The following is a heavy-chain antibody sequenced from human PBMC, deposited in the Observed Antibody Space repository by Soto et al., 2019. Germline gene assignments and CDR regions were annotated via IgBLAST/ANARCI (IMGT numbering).Heavy chain of an antibody. J-gene: IGHJ4*02. CDR1: GGTFSSYT. Sequence: ASVKVSCKASGGTFSSYTISWVRQAPGQGLEWMGRIIPILGIANYAQKFQGRVTITADKSTSTAYMELRSLRSDDTAVYYCARVYDFWSGYSNPFDYWGQGTLVTVSS. CDR2: IIPILGIA. D-gene: IGHD3-3*01. V-gene: IGHV1-69*02. CDR3: ARVYDFWSGYSNPFDY.